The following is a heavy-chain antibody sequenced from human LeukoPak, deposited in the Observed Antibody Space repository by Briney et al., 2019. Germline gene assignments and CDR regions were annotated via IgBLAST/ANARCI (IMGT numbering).Heavy chain of an antibody. CDR3: ARENTDDAFDI. CDR2: ISSSCGTR. V-gene: IGHV3-48*03. D-gene: IGHD1/OR15-1a*01. Sequence: GGSLRLSCAASGFTFSSCEMNWVRQAPGKGLEWVSYISSSCGTRYYADSVKGRFTISRDNAKNSLYLQMNSLRAEDTAVYYCARENTDDAFDIWGQETMVTVSS. CDR1: GFTFSSCE. J-gene: IGHJ3*02.